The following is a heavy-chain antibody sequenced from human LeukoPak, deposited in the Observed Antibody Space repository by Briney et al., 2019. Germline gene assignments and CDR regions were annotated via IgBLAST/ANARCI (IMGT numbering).Heavy chain of an antibody. CDR2: INYRGNT. CDR3: ARRRAAAGPFDY. V-gene: IGHV4-39*01. D-gene: IGHD6-13*01. CDR1: GGSFSGGIYY. Sequence: SETLSLTCSVSGGSFSGGIYYCGWLRQPPGKGLEWIGNINYRGNTVYNPSLERRVSMSVDTSRSQFSLRLRSVTAADTSVYYGARRRAAAGPFDYWGQGTRVTVSS. J-gene: IGHJ4*02.